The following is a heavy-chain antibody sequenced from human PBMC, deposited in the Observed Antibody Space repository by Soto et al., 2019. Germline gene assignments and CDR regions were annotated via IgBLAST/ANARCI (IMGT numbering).Heavy chain of an antibody. V-gene: IGHV4-31*03. J-gene: IGHJ4*02. D-gene: IGHD6-6*01. CDR1: GGSISSGGYY. CDR3: ASRLRYPRSSIAARLSTDY. Sequence: KSSETLSLTCTVSGGSISSGGYYWSWIRQHPGKGLEWIGYIYYSGSTYYNPSLKSRVTISVDTSKNQFSLKLSSVTAADTAVYYFASRLRYPRSSIAARLSTDYSGQGTLVTVST. CDR2: IYYSGST.